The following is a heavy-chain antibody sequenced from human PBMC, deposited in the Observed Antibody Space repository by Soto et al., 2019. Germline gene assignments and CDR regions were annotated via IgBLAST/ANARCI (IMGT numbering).Heavy chain of an antibody. J-gene: IGHJ5*02. CDR1: GGTFSSYA. CDR3: ARSQCGGSCYRNWFDP. CDR2: FIPIFGTA. Sequence: QVQLVQSGAEVKKPGSSVKVSCKASGGTFSSYAISWVRQAPGQGLEWMGGFIPIFGTANYAQKFQGRVTITADESTSTAYMELSSLRSEDTVVYYCARSQCGGSCYRNWFDPWGQGTLVTVSS. V-gene: IGHV1-69*01. D-gene: IGHD2-15*01.